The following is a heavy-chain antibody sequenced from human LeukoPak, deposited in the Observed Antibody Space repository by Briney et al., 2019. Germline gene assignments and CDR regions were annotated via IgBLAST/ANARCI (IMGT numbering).Heavy chain of an antibody. Sequence: PGGSLRLSCAASGFTFSSYSMNWARQAPGKGLEWVANIKQDGSQRYYVDSVRGRFTISRDNAKNSLFLQMNGLRAEDTAVYYCARRGGSSSRRSPIDYWGQGTLVAVSS. J-gene: IGHJ4*02. CDR1: GFTFSSYS. CDR2: IKQDGSQR. CDR3: ARRGGSSSRRSPIDY. D-gene: IGHD6-6*01. V-gene: IGHV3-7*01.